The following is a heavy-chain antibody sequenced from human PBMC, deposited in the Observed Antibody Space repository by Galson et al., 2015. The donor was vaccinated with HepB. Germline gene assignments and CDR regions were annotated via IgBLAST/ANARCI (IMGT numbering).Heavy chain of an antibody. J-gene: IGHJ4*02. CDR3: AKDKLGLRFLEWLPTFDY. CDR1: GFTFSSYG. V-gene: IGHV3-NL1*01. CDR2: IYSGGST. Sequence: SLRLSCAASGFTFSSYGMHWVRQAPGKGLEWVSVIYSGGSTYYADSVKGRFTISRDNSKNTLYLQMNSLRAEDTAVYYCAKDKLGLRFLEWLPTFDYWGQGTLVTVSS. D-gene: IGHD3-3*01.